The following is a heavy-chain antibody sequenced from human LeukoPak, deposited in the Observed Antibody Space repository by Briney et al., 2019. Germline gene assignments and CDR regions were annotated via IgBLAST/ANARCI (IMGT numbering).Heavy chain of an antibody. CDR1: GFTFSSHW. CDR3: ARARPDGASYLDY. V-gene: IGHV3-74*01. Sequence: QPGGSLRLSCAASGFTFSSHWMHWVRQLPGKGLVWVSRIHRDGSSTNYADSVKGRFTISRDNAKNTLYLQVNSLRAEDTAIYYCARARPDGASYLDYWGQGILVTVSS. D-gene: IGHD3-10*01. CDR2: IHRDGSST. J-gene: IGHJ4*02.